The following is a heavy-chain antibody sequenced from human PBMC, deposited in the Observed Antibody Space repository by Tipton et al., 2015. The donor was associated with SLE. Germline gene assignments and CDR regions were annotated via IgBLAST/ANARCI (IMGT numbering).Heavy chain of an antibody. CDR3: ARGSVVADDF. CDR2: IHYNRDT. CDR1: GASVSSHY. V-gene: IGHV4-59*02. Sequence: TLSLTCTVSGASVSSHYWKWIRQTPGKGLEWIGYIHYNRDTNYHPPLKSRVTISVDTSKNQLSLKLTSVTAADTAVYYCARGSVVADDFWGQGTLVTVSS. D-gene: IGHD2-15*01. J-gene: IGHJ4*02.